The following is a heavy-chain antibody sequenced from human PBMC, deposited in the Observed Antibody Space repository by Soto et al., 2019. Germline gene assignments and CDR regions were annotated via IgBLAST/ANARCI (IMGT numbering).Heavy chain of an antibody. CDR3: ARHSFPGNIAVAAQMFDY. V-gene: IGHV4-39*01. D-gene: IGHD6-19*01. J-gene: IGHJ4*02. CDR1: GGSISSSSYY. Sequence: SETLSLTCTVSGGSISSSSYYWGWIRQPPGKGLEWIGSIYYSGSTYYNPSLKSRVTISVDTSKNQFSLKLSSVTAADTAVYYCARHSFPGNIAVAAQMFDYWGQGTLVTVSS. CDR2: IYYSGST.